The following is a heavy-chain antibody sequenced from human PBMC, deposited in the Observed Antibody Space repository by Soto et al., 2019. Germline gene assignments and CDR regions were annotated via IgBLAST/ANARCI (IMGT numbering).Heavy chain of an antibody. V-gene: IGHV3-7*05. CDR2: IKQDGSEK. Sequence: GGSLRLSCAASGFTFSSYWMSWVRQAPGKGLEWVANIKQDGSEKYYVDSVKGRFTISRDNAKNSLYLQMNSLRAEDTAVYYCARDEALKHYYYYGMDVWGQGTTVTVSS. CDR3: ARDEALKHYYYYGMDV. J-gene: IGHJ6*02. CDR1: GFTFSSYW.